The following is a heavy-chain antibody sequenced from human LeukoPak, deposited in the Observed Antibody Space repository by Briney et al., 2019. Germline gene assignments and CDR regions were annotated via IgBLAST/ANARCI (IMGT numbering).Heavy chain of an antibody. CDR3: ARLIQGETLVDY. V-gene: IGHV4-59*08. J-gene: IGHJ4*02. CDR2: IYYSGST. Sequence: PSETLSLTCTVSGGSISSYYWSWIRQPPGKGLEWIGYIYYSGSTNYNPSLKSRVTISVDTSKNQFSLKLSSVTAADTAVYYCARLIQGETLVDYWGQGTLVTVSS. CDR1: GGSISSYY. D-gene: IGHD3-16*01.